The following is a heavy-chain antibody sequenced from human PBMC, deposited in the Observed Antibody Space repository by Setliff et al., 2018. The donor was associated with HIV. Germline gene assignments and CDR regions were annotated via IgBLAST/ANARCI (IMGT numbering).Heavy chain of an antibody. D-gene: IGHD6-19*01. Sequence: SETLSLTCAVSGASINSLNWWTWIRQPPGKGLEWIGEIYHSGSTNSNASLKSRVTISVDRSKNHFSLKLRSVTAADSTVYYCARLSGGAGTTSAWYGSDYYYGMDVWGQGTTVTVSS. V-gene: IGHV4-4*02. CDR3: ARLSGGAGTTSAWYGSDYYYGMDV. CDR2: IYHSGST. CDR1: GASINSLNW. J-gene: IGHJ6*02.